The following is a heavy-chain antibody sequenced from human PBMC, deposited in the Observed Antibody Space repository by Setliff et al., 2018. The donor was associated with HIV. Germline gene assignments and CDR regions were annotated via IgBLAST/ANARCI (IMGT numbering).Heavy chain of an antibody. D-gene: IGHD6-6*01. V-gene: IGHV4-34*01. J-gene: IGHJ6*03. Sequence: SETLSLTCAVYGGSFSGYYWSWIRQPPGKGLEWIGEINHSGSTNYNPSLKSRVTISVDMSKNQFSLKLSSVTAADTAVYFCAGEAWTSYRSSSGYYYYYMDVWGKGTTVTVSS. CDR1: GGSFSGYY. CDR2: INHSGST. CDR3: AGEAWTSYRSSSGYYYYYMDV.